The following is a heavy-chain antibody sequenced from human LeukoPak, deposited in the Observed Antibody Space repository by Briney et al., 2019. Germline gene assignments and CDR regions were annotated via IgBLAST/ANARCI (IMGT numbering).Heavy chain of an antibody. D-gene: IGHD2-2*01. CDR1: GFTFSSYS. CDR3: ARLAVVVPAAIGLDY. CDR2: ISSSSSTI. Sequence: TGGSLRLSCAASGFTFSSYSMNWVRQAPGKGLEWVSYISSSSSTIYYADSVKGRFTISRDNAKNSLYLQMNSLRAEDTAVYYCARLAVVVPAAIGLDYWGQGTLVTVSS. J-gene: IGHJ4*02. V-gene: IGHV3-48*01.